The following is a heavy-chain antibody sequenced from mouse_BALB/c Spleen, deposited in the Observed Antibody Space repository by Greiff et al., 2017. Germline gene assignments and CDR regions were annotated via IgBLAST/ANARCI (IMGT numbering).Heavy chain of an antibody. Sequence: EVQLQQSGPELVKPGASVKISCKASGYSFTGYFMNWVMQSHGKSLEWIGRINPYNGDTFYNQKFKGKATLTVDKSSSTAHMELRSLASEDSAVYYCARSRVYGCPFDYWGQGTTLTVSS. D-gene: IGHD2-10*02. V-gene: IGHV1-20*02. CDR2: INPYNGDT. J-gene: IGHJ2*01. CDR3: ARSRVYGCPFDY. CDR1: GYSFTGYF.